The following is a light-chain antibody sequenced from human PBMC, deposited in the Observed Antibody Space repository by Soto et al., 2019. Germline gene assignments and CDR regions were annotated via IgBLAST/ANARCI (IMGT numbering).Light chain of an antibody. CDR3: SSYTSSSTYVV. J-gene: IGLJ2*01. Sequence: QSALTQPASVSGSPGQSITISGTGTSSDIGGYNYVSWYQQYPGKAPKLMIYDVSNRPSGVSNRFSGSKSGNTASLTISGLQAEDEADYYCSSYTSSSTYVVFGGGTKVTVL. CDR2: DVS. V-gene: IGLV2-14*01. CDR1: SSDIGGYNY.